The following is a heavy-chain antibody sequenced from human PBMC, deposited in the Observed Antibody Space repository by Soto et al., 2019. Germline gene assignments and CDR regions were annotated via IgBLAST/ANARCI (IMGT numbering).Heavy chain of an antibody. D-gene: IGHD3-22*01. CDR3: ARPYYYDSSGPGY. V-gene: IGHV5-10-1*01. CDR1: GYSITSYW. CDR2: IDPSDSYT. J-gene: IGHJ4*02. Sequence: GQSLKISCKGSGYSITSYWISWVRQMPGKGLEWMGRIDPSDSYTNYSPSFQGHVTISADKSISTAYLQWSSLKASDTAMYYCARPYYYDSSGPGYWGQGTLVTVSS.